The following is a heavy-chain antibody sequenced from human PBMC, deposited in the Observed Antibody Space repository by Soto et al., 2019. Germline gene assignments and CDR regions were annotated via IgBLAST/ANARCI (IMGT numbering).Heavy chain of an antibody. CDR1: EFTFTSYA. J-gene: IGHJ4*02. D-gene: IGHD3-10*01. Sequence: EVQLLESGGGLVQPGGSLRLSCAASEFTFTSYAMSWVRQAPGKGLEWVSAVGSDGGSTYYADSVRGRFTVSRDKSQNTLYLQMNNLRAEDTAVYYCAKDVCGSGTFRHFDNWGQGTLVTVSS. V-gene: IGHV3-23*01. CDR2: VGSDGGST. CDR3: AKDVCGSGTFRHFDN.